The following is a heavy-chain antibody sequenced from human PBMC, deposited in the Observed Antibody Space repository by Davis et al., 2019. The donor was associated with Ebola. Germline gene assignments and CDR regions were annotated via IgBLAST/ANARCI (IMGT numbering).Heavy chain of an antibody. CDR2: ISAYNGNT. V-gene: IGHV1-18*01. J-gene: IGHJ6*04. Sequence: VSVKVSCKTSGGTFTNYAVSWVRQAPGQGLEWMGWISAYNGNTNYAQKLQGRVTMTTDTSTSTAYMEVGSLRSDDTAVYYCAKPNYDSSGYYYDYYGMDVWGKGTTVTVSS. CDR1: GGTFTNYA. D-gene: IGHD3-22*01. CDR3: AKPNYDSSGYYYDYYGMDV.